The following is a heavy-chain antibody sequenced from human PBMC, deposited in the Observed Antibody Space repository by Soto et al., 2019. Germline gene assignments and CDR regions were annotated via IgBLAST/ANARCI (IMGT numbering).Heavy chain of an antibody. CDR3: AKADVLRYFDWPRNAFDI. CDR1: GYSFTKYW. CDR2: IYPDESDT. D-gene: IGHD3-9*01. J-gene: IGHJ3*02. Sequence: GESLKISCKGSGYSFTKYWIGWVRQMPGKGLEWMAIIYPDESDTRYSPSFQGQVTISADKSISTAYLQWSSLKASDTAVYYCAKADVLRYFDWPRNAFDIWGQGTMVTVSS. V-gene: IGHV5-51*01.